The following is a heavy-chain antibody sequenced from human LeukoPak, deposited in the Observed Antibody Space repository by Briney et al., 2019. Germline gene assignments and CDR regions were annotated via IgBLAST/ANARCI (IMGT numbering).Heavy chain of an antibody. CDR3: ASGTTVTLDDI. J-gene: IGHJ3*02. Sequence: GGSLRLSCAASGFTVSSNYMSWVRQAPGKGLEWVSVIYSGGSTYYADSVKGRFTISRDNSKNTLYLQMNSLRAEDTAVYYCASGTTVTLDDIWGQGTMVTVSS. CDR1: GFTVSSNY. D-gene: IGHD4-17*01. V-gene: IGHV3-66*01. CDR2: IYSGGST.